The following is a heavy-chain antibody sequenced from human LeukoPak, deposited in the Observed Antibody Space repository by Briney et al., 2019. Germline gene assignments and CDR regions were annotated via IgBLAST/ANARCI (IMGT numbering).Heavy chain of an antibody. Sequence: SQTLSLTCTVSGGSISSGSYYWSWIRQPAGKGLEWIGRIYTSGSTNYNPSHKSRVTISVDTSKNQFSLKLSSVTAADTAVYYCARLIAAAGILFWDYWGQGTLVTVSS. CDR1: GGSISSGSYY. J-gene: IGHJ4*02. V-gene: IGHV4-61*02. CDR3: ARLIAAAGILFWDY. D-gene: IGHD6-13*01. CDR2: IYTSGST.